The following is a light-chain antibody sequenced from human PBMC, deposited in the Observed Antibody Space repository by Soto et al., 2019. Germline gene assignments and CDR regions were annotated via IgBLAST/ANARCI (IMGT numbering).Light chain of an antibody. CDR1: QSVGGN. CDR2: YAS. CDR3: LQYNDWPRT. Sequence: EIVLTQSPATLSVSPGERATLSCRASQSVGGNVAWYQQKPGQAPRLLIYYASTRATAIPARFSGSGSGTEFTLTISSLQSEDFAVYFCLQYNDWPRTLGQGTKVDIK. V-gene: IGKV3-15*01. J-gene: IGKJ1*01.